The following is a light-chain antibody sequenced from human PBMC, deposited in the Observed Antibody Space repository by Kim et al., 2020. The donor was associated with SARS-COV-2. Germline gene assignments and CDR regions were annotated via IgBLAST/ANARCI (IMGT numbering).Light chain of an antibody. CDR3: QQYDSFSWT. CDR1: QSITNW. Sequence: DIQMTQSPSTLSASVGDSVTITCRASQSITNWLARYQLQPGKAPKLLIYDASFLHNGVPSRFSGSGSGTEFTLTISGLQPDDFATYYCQQYDSFSWTFGQGTKMDIK. J-gene: IGKJ1*01. CDR2: DAS. V-gene: IGKV1-5*01.